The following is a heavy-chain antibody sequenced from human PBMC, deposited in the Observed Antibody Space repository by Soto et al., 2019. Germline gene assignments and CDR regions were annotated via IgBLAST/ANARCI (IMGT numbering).Heavy chain of an antibody. CDR3: AREASGYESNGYDH. CDR2: IYRSGST. J-gene: IGHJ4*02. CDR1: CYSISSGYY. V-gene: IGHV4-38-2*02. Sequence: PSETLSLTCAVSCYSISSGYYWGGMRQPPGKGLEWIGSIYRSGSTYYNPSLKSRVTMSVDTSKNQFSLKLSSVTAADTAVYYCAREASGYESNGYDHWGQGTLVTVSS. D-gene: IGHD3-22*01.